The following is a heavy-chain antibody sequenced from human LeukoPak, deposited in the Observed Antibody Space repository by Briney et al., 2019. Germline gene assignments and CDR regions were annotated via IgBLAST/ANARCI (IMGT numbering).Heavy chain of an antibody. CDR1: GYTFSGYY. Sequence: GASVKVSCKASGYTFSGYYMHWVRQAPGQGLEWMGWINLNTGGTNYAQKLQGRVTMARDTSTSITVVYMELRRLRSDDTAVYYCARVHYYENKRLDSWGQGTLVTVSS. D-gene: IGHD3-16*01. J-gene: IGHJ4*02. CDR3: ARVHYYENKRLDS. V-gene: IGHV1-2*02. CDR2: INLNTGGT.